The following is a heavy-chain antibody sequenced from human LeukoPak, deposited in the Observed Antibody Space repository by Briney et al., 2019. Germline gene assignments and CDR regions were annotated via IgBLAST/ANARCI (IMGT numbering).Heavy chain of an antibody. V-gene: IGHV3-11*03. D-gene: IGHD6-19*01. J-gene: IGHJ4*02. CDR1: GFTFSSND. CDR2: ISASGSYT. Sequence: KTGGSLRVSCAASGFTFSSNDMSWVRQAPGQGLEWISYISASGSYTNYADSVKGRFTISRDNAKNPLYLQMNSLRAEDTAVYYCGRSRGAGPGAHFDVWGQGTLVTVSS. CDR3: GRSRGAGPGAHFDV.